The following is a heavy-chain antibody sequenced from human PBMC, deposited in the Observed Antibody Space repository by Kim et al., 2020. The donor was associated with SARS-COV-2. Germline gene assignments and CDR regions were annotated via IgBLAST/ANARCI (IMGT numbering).Heavy chain of an antibody. CDR3: ARDGGSSGWYEHPSFDY. V-gene: IGHV4-59*01. Sequence: RKSRVTISVATSKNQFSLKLSSVTAADTAVYYCARDGGSSGWYEHPSFDYWGQGTLVTVSS. D-gene: IGHD6-19*01. J-gene: IGHJ4*02.